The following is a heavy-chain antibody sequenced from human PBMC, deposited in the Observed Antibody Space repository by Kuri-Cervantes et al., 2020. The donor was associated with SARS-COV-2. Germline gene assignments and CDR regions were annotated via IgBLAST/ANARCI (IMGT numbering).Heavy chain of an antibody. CDR3: ARGMVRGIIQYDYYAMDV. Sequence: ASVKVSCKASGYTFSSYYMYWVRQAPGQGLEWMGWINPNSGGTNYAQNFQGWVTMTRDTSISTAYMELSRLRSDDTAVYYCARGMVRGIIQYDYYAMDVWGQGTTVTVSS. J-gene: IGHJ6*02. V-gene: IGHV1-2*04. D-gene: IGHD3-10*01. CDR2: INPNSGGT. CDR1: GYTFSSYY.